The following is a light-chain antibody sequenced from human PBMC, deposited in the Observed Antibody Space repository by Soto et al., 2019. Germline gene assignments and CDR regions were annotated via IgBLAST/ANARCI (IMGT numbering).Light chain of an antibody. V-gene: IGLV2-14*01. CDR2: EVS. J-gene: IGLJ1*01. CDR1: ITDVGGYDF. CDR3: SSYAAGRVYI. Sequence: QSALTQPASVSGSPGQSITISCTGTITDVGGYDFVSWYQQHPGKAPQLMIYEVSNRPSGVSSRFSGSKSGDTASLAISGLQAEDEADYFCSSYAAGRVYIFGTGTKVTVL.